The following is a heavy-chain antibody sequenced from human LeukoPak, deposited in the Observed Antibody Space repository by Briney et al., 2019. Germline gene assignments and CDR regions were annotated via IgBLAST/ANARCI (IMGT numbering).Heavy chain of an antibody. J-gene: IGHJ4*02. V-gene: IGHV4-59*12. D-gene: IGHD2-8*01. CDR2: VYYSGST. Sequence: PSETLSLTCTVSGDFITAYYWSWIRQPPGKGLEWIGYVYYSGSTEYNPSLRSRVTISLEMSKRQFSLRLTSATAADTALYYCATGQSEVYVVRMDYWGQGILVTVSS. CDR1: GDFITAYY. CDR3: ATGQSEVYVVRMDY.